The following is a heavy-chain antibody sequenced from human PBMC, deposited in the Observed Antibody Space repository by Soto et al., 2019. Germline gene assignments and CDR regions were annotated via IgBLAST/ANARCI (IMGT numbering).Heavy chain of an antibody. D-gene: IGHD5-18*01. J-gene: IGHJ4*02. V-gene: IGHV3-23*01. CDR3: ARMWGGISGYNYRADS. Sequence: EVHLLESGGGLVKPGGSLRLSCAASGFTLSTSAMTWVRQAPGRGLEWVSGFGSGDTPYYADSVKGRFTISRDNSKSTLYLQMNSLRAEDTAIYYCARMWGGISGYNYRADSWGQGALVTVSS. CDR1: GFTLSTSA. CDR2: FGSGDTP.